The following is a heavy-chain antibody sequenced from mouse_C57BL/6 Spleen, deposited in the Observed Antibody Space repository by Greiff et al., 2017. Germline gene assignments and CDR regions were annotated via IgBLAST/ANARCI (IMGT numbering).Heavy chain of an antibody. CDR2: IHPNSGST. D-gene: IGHD6-2*01. CDR3: ARRDRYYCDY. V-gene: IGHV1-64*01. CDR1: GYTFTSYW. J-gene: IGHJ2*01. Sequence: QVQLQQPGPELVKPGASVKFSCKASGYTFTSYWMHWVKQRPGQGLEWIGMIHPNSGSTNYNEKFKSKATLTVDKSSSTAYMQLSSLTSEDSAVYDSARRDRYYCDYWGQGTTLTVSS.